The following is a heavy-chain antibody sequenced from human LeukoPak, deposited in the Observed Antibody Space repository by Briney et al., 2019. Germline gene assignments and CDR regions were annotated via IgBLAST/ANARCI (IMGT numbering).Heavy chain of an antibody. CDR3: ARDVGPRAGGSYWAY. J-gene: IGHJ4*02. V-gene: IGHV3-74*01. CDR2: INTDGSVT. Sequence: GGSLRLSCAASGFTFSSYWMHWVRQAPGKGLVWVSCINTDGSVTTFADSVKGRFTTSRDNSKNTLYLQMNSLRAEDTAVYYCARDVGPRAGGSYWAYWGQGTLVTVSS. D-gene: IGHD1-26*01. CDR1: GFTFSSYW.